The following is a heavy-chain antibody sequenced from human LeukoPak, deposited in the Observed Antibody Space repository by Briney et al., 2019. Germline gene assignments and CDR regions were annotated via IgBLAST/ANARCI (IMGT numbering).Heavy chain of an antibody. J-gene: IGHJ4*02. D-gene: IGHD5-18*01. CDR2: IKSKTDGGTT. CDR3: TTTAYTAMVNSCDY. V-gene: IGHV3-15*01. Sequence: GGSLRLSCAASGFTFSNAWMSWVRQAPGKGLEWVGRIKSKTDGGTTDYAAPVKGRFTISRDDSKNTLYLQMNSLKTEDTAVYYCTTTAYTAMVNSCDYWGQGTLVTVSS. CDR1: GFTFSNAW.